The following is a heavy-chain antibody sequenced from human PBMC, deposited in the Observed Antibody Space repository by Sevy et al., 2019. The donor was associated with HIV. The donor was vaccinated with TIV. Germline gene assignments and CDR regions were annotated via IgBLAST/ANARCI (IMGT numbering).Heavy chain of an antibody. V-gene: IGHV4-38-2*02. J-gene: IGHJ4*02. CDR2: IYHSGST. CDR1: GYSIIGDYY. CDR3: ARVKLRGAYYYDF. Sequence: SETLSLTCTVSGYSIIGDYYWGWIRQPPGKGLEWILHIYHSGSTYYNPSLDSRVTPSVDTSKNHFSLVLSSVTAADTAIYYCARVKLRGAYYYDFWGQGTLVTVSS.